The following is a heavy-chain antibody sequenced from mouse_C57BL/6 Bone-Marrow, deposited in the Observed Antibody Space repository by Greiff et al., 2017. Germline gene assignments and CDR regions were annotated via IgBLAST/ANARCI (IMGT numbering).Heavy chain of an antibody. Sequence: EVKLVESGGGLVQPGGSLKLSCAASGFTFSDYGMAWVRQAPRKGPEWVAFISNLAYSIYYAATVTGRFTISRENAKNTLYLEMSSLRSEDTAMYYCARHASTAGFAYWGQGTLVTVSA. V-gene: IGHV5-15*01. CDR2: ISNLAYSI. D-gene: IGHD5-1*01. CDR3: ARHASTAGFAY. CDR1: GFTFSDYG. J-gene: IGHJ3*01.